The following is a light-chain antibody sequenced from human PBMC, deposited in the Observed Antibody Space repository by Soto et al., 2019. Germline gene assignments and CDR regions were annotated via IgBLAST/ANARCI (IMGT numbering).Light chain of an antibody. Sequence: DIVLTQSPDTLSLSPGERATLSCRASQSVSSNYLAWYQQKPGQAPRLLIYGASTRATGIPDRFSGSGSGTDFTLTISRLEPEAFAVYYCQQYGSSSYTFGPGTRLEIK. CDR2: GAS. J-gene: IGKJ2*01. CDR1: QSVSSNY. CDR3: QQYGSSSYT. V-gene: IGKV3-20*01.